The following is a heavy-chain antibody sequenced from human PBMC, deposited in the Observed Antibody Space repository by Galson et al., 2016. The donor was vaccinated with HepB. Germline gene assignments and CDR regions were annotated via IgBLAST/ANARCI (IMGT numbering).Heavy chain of an antibody. CDR3: TTGGGNWALGMDV. Sequence: SLRLSCAGSGFTFSNAWMSWVRQAPGKGLEWVGRIKSKTDGGTPDYAAPVKGRFTISRDDSKNTLYLQMNSLKTEDTAVYYCTTGGGNWALGMDVWGQGTTVTVAS. V-gene: IGHV3-15*01. J-gene: IGHJ6*02. D-gene: IGHD1-1*01. CDR2: IKSKTDGGTP. CDR1: GFTFSNAW.